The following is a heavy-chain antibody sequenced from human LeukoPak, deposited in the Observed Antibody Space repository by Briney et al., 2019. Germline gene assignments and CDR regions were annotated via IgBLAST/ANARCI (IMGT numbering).Heavy chain of an antibody. V-gene: IGHV4-31*02. Sequence: SETLSLTCTVSGGSISSGEYYWSWIRQHPGKGLEWIGYIYYSGTTYYNPSLKSRVTISVDTSKNQFSLTSVTAADTAMYYCARVEAATTNPRFGYWGQGALVTVSS. CDR1: GGSISSGEYY. D-gene: IGHD5-24*01. CDR3: ARVEAATTNPRFGY. CDR2: IYYSGTT. J-gene: IGHJ4*02.